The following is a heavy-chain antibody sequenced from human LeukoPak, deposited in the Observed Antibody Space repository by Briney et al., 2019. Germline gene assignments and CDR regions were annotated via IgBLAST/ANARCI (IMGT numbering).Heavy chain of an antibody. CDR3: ARGRHGTAMVYFDY. D-gene: IGHD5-18*01. V-gene: IGHV1-69*05. CDR2: IIPIFGKA. CDR1: GGTFISYA. J-gene: IGHJ4*02. Sequence: SVKVSCKASGGTFISYANKWVRQAPGKGREWMGRIIPIFGKANYAQKFQGRVTNTTEESTSTAYMELSSLRSEDTAVYYCARGRHGTAMVYFDYWGQGTLVTVSS.